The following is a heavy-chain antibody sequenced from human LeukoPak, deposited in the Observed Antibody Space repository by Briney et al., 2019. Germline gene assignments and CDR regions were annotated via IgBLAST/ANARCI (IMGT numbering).Heavy chain of an antibody. CDR2: IYYSGST. CDR1: GGSISSSSCY. J-gene: IGHJ4*02. CDR3: ARAVEMATIARDYFDY. Sequence: SETLSLTCTVSGGSISSSSCYWGWIRQPSGKGLEWIGSIYYSGSTYYNPSLKSRVTISVDRSKNQFSLKLSSVTAADTALYYCARAVEMATIARDYFDYWGQGTLVTVSS. D-gene: IGHD5-24*01. V-gene: IGHV4-39*07.